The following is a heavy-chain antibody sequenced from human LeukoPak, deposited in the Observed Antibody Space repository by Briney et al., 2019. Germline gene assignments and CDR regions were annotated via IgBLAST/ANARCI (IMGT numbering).Heavy chain of an antibody. Sequence: KASETLSLTCTVSGGSISSYYWSWIRQPPGKGLEWIRYIYYSGSTNYNPSLKSRVTISVDTSKNQFSLKLSSVTAADTAVYYCARVRKYQGITMVRGVTYFDYWGQGTLVTVSS. D-gene: IGHD3-10*01. CDR2: IYYSGST. J-gene: IGHJ4*02. V-gene: IGHV4-59*01. CDR1: GGSISSYY. CDR3: ARVRKYQGITMVRGVTYFDY.